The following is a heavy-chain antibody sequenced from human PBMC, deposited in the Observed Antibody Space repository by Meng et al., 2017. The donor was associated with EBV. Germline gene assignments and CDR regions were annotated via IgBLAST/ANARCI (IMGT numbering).Heavy chain of an antibody. J-gene: IGHJ4*02. CDR1: GGSFSGYY. CDR2: INHSGST. CDR3: ARGRWLQPGSYFDY. Sequence: QVRLKRVGAGLLKPSEPLSLTCAVYGGSFSGYYWSWIRQPPGKGLEWIGEINHSGSTNYNPSLKSRVTISVDTSKNQFSLKLSSVTAADTAVYYCARGRWLQPGSYFDYWGQGTLVTVSS. V-gene: IGHV4-34*01. D-gene: IGHD5-24*01.